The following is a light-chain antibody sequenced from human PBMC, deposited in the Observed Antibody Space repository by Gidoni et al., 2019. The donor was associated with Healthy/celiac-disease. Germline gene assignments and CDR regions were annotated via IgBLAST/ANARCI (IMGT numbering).Light chain of an antibody. CDR3: QQYNNWPPYT. J-gene: IGKJ2*01. Sequence: EIVMTQSPATLSVSPGERATLSCRASQSVSSNLAWYQQKPGQAPRLLIYGASTRATGIPARFSGSGSGTEFTLTISGLQSEDFAVYCCQQYNNWPPYTFGQGTKLEIK. CDR1: QSVSSN. CDR2: GAS. V-gene: IGKV3-15*01.